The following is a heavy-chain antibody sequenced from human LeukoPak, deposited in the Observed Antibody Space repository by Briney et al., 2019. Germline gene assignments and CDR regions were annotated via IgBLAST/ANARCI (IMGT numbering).Heavy chain of an antibody. CDR1: GFPFRSYR. Sequence: SWGSLRLSFAASGFPFRSYRMKLVRPASGEGLGGGSSICSSSSLIYYADSVKGRFTISRDNPKNTLYLQMNSLRAEDTAVYYCARDNSRAGYSSSWYLERAEYFQHWGQGTLVTVSS. J-gene: IGHJ1*01. V-gene: IGHV3-21*01. CDR3: ARDNSRAGYSSSWYLERAEYFQH. CDR2: ICSSSSLI. D-gene: IGHD6-13*01.